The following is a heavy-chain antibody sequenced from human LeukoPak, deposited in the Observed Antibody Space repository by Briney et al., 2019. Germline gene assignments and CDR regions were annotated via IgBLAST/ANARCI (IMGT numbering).Heavy chain of an antibody. CDR2: IYPGYSET. CDR1: GYSFTAYW. Sequence: PGESLKISCKVSGYSFTAYWIGWVRQMPGKGLEWMGIIYPGYSETRYSPSFQGQVTISADKSISTAYLQWSSLKASDTAMYYCARAASGSYYYYYYYMDVWGKGTTVTVSS. V-gene: IGHV5-51*01. D-gene: IGHD3-10*01. CDR3: ARAASGSYYYYYYYMDV. J-gene: IGHJ6*03.